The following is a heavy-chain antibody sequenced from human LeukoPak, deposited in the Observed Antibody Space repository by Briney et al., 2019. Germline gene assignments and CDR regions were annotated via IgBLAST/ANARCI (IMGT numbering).Heavy chain of an antibody. J-gene: IGHJ4*02. CDR2: ISWNSGSI. V-gene: IGHV3-9*01. CDR3: ARGIGDILTGYYRN. CDR1: GFTFDDYA. Sequence: GGSLRLSCAASGFTFDDYAMHWVRQAPGKGLEWVSGISWNSGSIGYADSVKGRFTISRDNAKNSLYLQMNSLRAEDTAVYYCARGIGDILTGYYRNWGQGTLVTVSS. D-gene: IGHD3-9*01.